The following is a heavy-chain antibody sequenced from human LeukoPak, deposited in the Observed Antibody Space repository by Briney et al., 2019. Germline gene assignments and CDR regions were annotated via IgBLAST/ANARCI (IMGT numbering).Heavy chain of an antibody. Sequence: GSLRLSCAASGFTFSSSAMSWVRQPPGKGLEWIGEINHSGSTNYNPSLKSRVTISVDTSKNQFSLKLSSVTAADTAVYYCARGPYPNVLRFLEWYRDWYFDLWGRGTLVTVSS. D-gene: IGHD3-3*01. J-gene: IGHJ2*01. CDR3: ARGPYPNVLRFLEWYRDWYFDL. CDR2: INHSGST. V-gene: IGHV4-34*01. CDR1: GFTFSSSA.